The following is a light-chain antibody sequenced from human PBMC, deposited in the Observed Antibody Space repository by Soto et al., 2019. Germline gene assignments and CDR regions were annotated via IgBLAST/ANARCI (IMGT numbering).Light chain of an antibody. Sequence: EIVLTESPGTLSLSPGERATLSCRASQSVTSSYLAWYQQKPGQAPRLLIHTTSIRAAGIPDRFSGSGSETEFTLTITRLEPEDFAVYYCQQFGSSPRTFGQGTKVEIK. V-gene: IGKV3-20*01. CDR1: QSVTSSY. J-gene: IGKJ1*01. CDR2: TTS. CDR3: QQFGSSPRT.